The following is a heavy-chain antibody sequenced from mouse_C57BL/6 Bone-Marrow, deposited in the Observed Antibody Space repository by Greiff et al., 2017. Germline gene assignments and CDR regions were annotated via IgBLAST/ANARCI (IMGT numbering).Heavy chain of an antibody. CDR3: TGSNYAWFAY. CDR2: IDPENGDT. V-gene: IGHV14-4*01. Sequence: DVKLQESGAELVRPGASVTLSCTASGFNIKDDYMHWVKQRPEQGLEWIGWIDPENGDTEYASKFQGKATITADTTSNTAYLQLSSLTSDDTAVYYCTGSNYAWFAYWGQGTLVTVSA. J-gene: IGHJ3*01. D-gene: IGHD2-5*01. CDR1: GFNIKDDY.